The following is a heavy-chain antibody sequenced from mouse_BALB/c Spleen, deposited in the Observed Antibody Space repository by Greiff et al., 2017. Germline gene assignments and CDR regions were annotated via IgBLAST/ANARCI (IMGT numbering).Heavy chain of an antibody. J-gene: IGHJ3*01. CDR3: ARGVVYDGYYGAWFAY. D-gene: IGHD2-3*01. V-gene: IGHV5-6-5*01. CDR1: GFTFSSYA. CDR2: ISSGGST. Sequence: EVKLVESGGGLVKPGGSLKLSCAASGFTFSSYAMSWVRQTPEKRLEWVASISSGGSTYYPDSVKGRFTITRANARNNLYLQMSSLRSEDTAMYYCARGVVYDGYYGAWFAYWGQGTLVTVSA.